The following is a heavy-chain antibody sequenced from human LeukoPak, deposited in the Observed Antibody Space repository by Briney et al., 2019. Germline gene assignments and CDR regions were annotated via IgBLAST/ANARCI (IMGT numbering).Heavy chain of an antibody. J-gene: IGHJ6*02. CDR2: MNPNSGNT. Sequence: ASVKVSCKASGYTFTSYDINWVRQATGQGLEWMGWMNPNSGNTGYAQKFQGRVTMTRNTSISTAYMELSSLRSEDTAVYYCARGEAGGMVLFRPRSYSGYDRYYYYGMDVWGQGTTVTVSS. CDR1: GYTFTSYD. CDR3: ARGEAGGMVLFRPRSYSGYDRYYYYGMDV. V-gene: IGHV1-8*01. D-gene: IGHD5-12*01.